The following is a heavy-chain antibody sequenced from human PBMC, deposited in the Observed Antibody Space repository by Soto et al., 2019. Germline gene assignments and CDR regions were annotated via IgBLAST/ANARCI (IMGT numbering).Heavy chain of an antibody. CDR2: IYSGGST. CDR3: ARDRVESGYPEYFQH. Sequence: EVQLVESGGGLFQPGGSLRLSCAASGFTVSSNYMSWVRQAPGKGLEWVSVIYSGGSTYYADSVKGRFTISRDNSKNTLYLQMNSLRAEDTAVYYCARDRVESGYPEYFQHWGQGTRVTVSS. V-gene: IGHV3-53*01. J-gene: IGHJ1*01. CDR1: GFTVSSNY. D-gene: IGHD3-22*01.